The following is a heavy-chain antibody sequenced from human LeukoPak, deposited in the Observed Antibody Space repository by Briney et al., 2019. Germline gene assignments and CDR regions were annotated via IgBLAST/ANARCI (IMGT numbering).Heavy chain of an antibody. Sequence: GGALRLSCAASGFTFSTYSMNWVRQPPGKGLEWVSAISGSGGSTYYADSVKGRFTISRDNSKNTLYLQMNSLRAEDTAVYYCAKDQRGYSYGFFDYWGQGTLVTVSS. D-gene: IGHD5-18*01. CDR1: GFTFSTYS. CDR2: ISGSGGST. V-gene: IGHV3-23*01. CDR3: AKDQRGYSYGFFDY. J-gene: IGHJ4*02.